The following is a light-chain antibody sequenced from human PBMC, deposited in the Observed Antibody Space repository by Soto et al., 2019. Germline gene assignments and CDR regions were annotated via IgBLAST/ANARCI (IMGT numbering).Light chain of an antibody. CDR2: FGS. CDR1: QSLLYNNTYNY. V-gene: IGKV2-28*01. J-gene: IGKJ5*01. Sequence: EIVMTQSPLTLPVTPGEPASISCRSSQSLLYNNTYNYLDWYVQKPVQSPQLLIYFGSNRAPGVPDRFSGSGSGTDFTLKINRVEAEDVGTYYCMQALQSLTFGQGTRLEIK. CDR3: MQALQSLT.